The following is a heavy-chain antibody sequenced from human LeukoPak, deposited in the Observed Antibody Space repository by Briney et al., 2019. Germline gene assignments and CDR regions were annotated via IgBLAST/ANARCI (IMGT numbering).Heavy chain of an antibody. CDR2: INPNSGGT. J-gene: IGHJ5*02. Sequence: ASVKVSCKASGYTFTGYYMHWVRQAPGQGLEWMGWINPNSGGTNYAQKFQGRVTMTRDTSISTAYMELSRLRSDDTAAYYCARDPEYHSRYDWFDPWGQGTLVTVSS. CDR3: ARDPEYHSRYDWFDP. D-gene: IGHD6-6*01. CDR1: GYTFTGYY. V-gene: IGHV1-2*02.